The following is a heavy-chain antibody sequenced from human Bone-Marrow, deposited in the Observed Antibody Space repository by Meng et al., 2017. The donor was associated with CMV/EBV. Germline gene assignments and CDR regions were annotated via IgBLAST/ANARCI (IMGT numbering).Heavy chain of an antibody. D-gene: IGHD3-16*01. CDR3: ARKPLRLGELSPFCD. Sequence: GGSLRLSCAASGFTFSSYAMHWVRQAAGKGLEWVAVISYDGSNKYYADSVKGRFTISRDNSKNTLYLQMNSLRAEDTAVYYCARKPLRLGELSPFCDWGQGTLVTVSS. J-gene: IGHJ4*02. CDR2: ISYDGSNK. V-gene: IGHV3-30-3*02. CDR1: GFTFSSYA.